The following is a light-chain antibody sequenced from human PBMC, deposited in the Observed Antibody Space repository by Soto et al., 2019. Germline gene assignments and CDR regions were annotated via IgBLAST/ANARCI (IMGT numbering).Light chain of an antibody. CDR3: SSYTSSSTRV. CDR1: SSDVGGYNY. CDR2: EVS. J-gene: IGLJ3*02. V-gene: IGLV2-14*01. Sequence: QSALTQPASVSGSPGQSITISCTGTSSDVGGYNYVSWYQQHPGKAPKLMIYEVSNRPSGVSKRFSGSKSGNTASLTISGLQDEDEADYYCSSYTSSSTRVFGGGTKVTVL.